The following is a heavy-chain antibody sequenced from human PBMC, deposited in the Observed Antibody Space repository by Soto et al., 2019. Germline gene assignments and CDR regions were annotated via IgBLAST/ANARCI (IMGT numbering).Heavy chain of an antibody. D-gene: IGHD3-16*01. V-gene: IGHV3-30*18. J-gene: IGHJ4*02. Sequence: VQLLESGGGSVQPGGSLRLSCAASGFTFSSYGMHWVRQAPGKGLEWVAVISYDGSNKYYADSVKGRFTISRDNSKNTLYLQMNGLRAEDTAVYYCAKDLGEGELLGYYFDYWGQGTLVTVSS. CDR1: GFTFSSYG. CDR2: ISYDGSNK. CDR3: AKDLGEGELLGYYFDY.